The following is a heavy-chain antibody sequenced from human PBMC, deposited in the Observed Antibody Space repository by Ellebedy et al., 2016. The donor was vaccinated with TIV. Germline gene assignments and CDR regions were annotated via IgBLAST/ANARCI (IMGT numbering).Heavy chain of an antibody. J-gene: IGHJ6*02. CDR3: ARQGSSGSWTYYGMDV. V-gene: IGHV4-59*08. Sequence: MPSETLSLTCTVSGDSLTNQYWSWIRQPPGKGLEWIGYIYFSGRTNYNPSLKSRVTMSVDTSKDKFSLKVSSVTAADTAVYYCARQGSSGSWTYYGMDVWGRGTTVTVSS. D-gene: IGHD3-10*01. CDR1: GDSLTNQY. CDR2: IYFSGRT.